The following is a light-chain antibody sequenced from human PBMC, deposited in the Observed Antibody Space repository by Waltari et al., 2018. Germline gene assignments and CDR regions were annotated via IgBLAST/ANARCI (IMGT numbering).Light chain of an antibody. J-gene: IGLJ1*01. CDR1: SGDGGGHNV. V-gene: IGLV2-23*02. CDR3: CSYATGITYV. Sequence: QSALTQPASGAGAPGQSSTISCTGTSGDGGGHNVASWYQHHPGKAPRVLIYEVRRRPSGVSSRFSASKSGTTASLTISGLQAEDEADYYCCSYATGITYVFGTGTRVTVL. CDR2: EVR.